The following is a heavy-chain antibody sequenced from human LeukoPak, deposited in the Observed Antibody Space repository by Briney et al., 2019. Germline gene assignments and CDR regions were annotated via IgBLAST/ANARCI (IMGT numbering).Heavy chain of an antibody. Sequence: PSETLSLTCTVSGGSISSYYWSWIRQPPGKGLEWIGYIYYSGSTNYNPSLKSRVTISVDTSKNQFSLKLSSVTAADTAVYYCARVEITIFGVVIGVFDIWGQGTMVTVSS. CDR3: ARVEITIFGVVIGVFDI. CDR1: GGSISSYY. CDR2: IYYSGST. V-gene: IGHV4-59*01. J-gene: IGHJ3*02. D-gene: IGHD3-3*01.